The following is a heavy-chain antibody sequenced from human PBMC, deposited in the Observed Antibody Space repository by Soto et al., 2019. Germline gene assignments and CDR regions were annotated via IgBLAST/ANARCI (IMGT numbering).Heavy chain of an antibody. CDR1: GGTLSSYV. V-gene: IGHV1-69*01. J-gene: IGHJ4*02. CDR2: IIPIFGTT. D-gene: IGHD2-15*01. Sequence: QVQLVQSAAEVKKPGSSVKVSCKASGGTLSSYVLSWVRQAPGQGLEWMGGIIPIFGTTTYGEKFQGRVTITADESTSTTYMELSSLKSEDTAVYYCARDPRQDCSGETCYYSWGQGTLVTVSS. CDR3: ARDPRQDCSGETCYYS.